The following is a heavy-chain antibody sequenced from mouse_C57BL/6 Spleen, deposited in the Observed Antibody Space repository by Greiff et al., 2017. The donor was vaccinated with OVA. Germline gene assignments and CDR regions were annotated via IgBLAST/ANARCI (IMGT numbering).Heavy chain of an antibody. D-gene: IGHD3-2*02. J-gene: IGHJ4*01. CDR3: ARTAQAMNYAMDY. Sequence: VQRVESGPGLVAPSQSLSITCTVSGFSLTSYAISWVRQPPGKGLEWLGVIWTGGGTNYKSALKSRLSISKDNSKSQVFLKMNSLQTDDTARYYCARTAQAMNYAMDYWGQGTSVTVSS. V-gene: IGHV2-9-1*01. CDR1: GFSLTSYA. CDR2: IWTGGGT.